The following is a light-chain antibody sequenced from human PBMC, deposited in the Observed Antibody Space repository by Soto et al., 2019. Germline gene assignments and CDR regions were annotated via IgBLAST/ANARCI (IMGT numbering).Light chain of an antibody. CDR2: AAS. CDR1: QTIIRY. CDR3: QQSYSTLFT. J-gene: IGKJ3*01. V-gene: IGKV1-39*01. Sequence: DIHMTQSPSSLSASVGDRVTITCRASQTIIRYLNWYQQKPGRAPNLLIYAASSLHTGVPSRFSASGSGTEFTLTISSLQPEDSATYYCQQSYSTLFTFGLGTRVEIK.